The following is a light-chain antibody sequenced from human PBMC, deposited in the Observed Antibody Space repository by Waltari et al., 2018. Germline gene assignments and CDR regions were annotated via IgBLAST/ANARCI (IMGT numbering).Light chain of an antibody. V-gene: IGKV4-1*01. CDR2: WAS. CDR1: QSVSDSPDNKNY. CDR3: QQYYIAPWT. J-gene: IGKJ1*01. Sequence: DVVMTQSPDSLAVSLGERATINCKSTQSVSDSPDNKNYLAWFQQKPGQPTKLLIYWASTRESGVPDRFTGSGSGTDFTLTINRLQAEDVAVYYCQQYYIAPWTFGQGSKVEIK.